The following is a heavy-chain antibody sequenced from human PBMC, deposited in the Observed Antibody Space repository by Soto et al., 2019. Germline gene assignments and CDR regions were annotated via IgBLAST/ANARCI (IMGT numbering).Heavy chain of an antibody. J-gene: IGHJ4*02. Sequence: PGGSLRLSCAASGFTFSSYSMNWVRQAPGKGLEWVSSISSICSYIYYADSVKGRFTISRDNAKNSLYLQMNSLRAEDTAVYYCARDRFLEFYFDYWGQGTLVTVSS. D-gene: IGHD3-3*01. CDR3: ARDRFLEFYFDY. V-gene: IGHV3-21*01. CDR1: GFTFSSYS. CDR2: ISSICSYI.